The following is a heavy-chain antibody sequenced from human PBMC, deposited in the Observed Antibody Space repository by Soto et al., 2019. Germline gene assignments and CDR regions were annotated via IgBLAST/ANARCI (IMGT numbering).Heavy chain of an antibody. CDR3: AATGYTYGYHFDH. D-gene: IGHD5-18*01. J-gene: IGHJ4*02. CDR2: IDPSDSST. V-gene: IGHV5-10-1*01. Sequence: PVESLKISCNASGYTFTSDWITWVRQMPGRGLEWMGRIDPSDSSTNYSPSFQGHVTISTDKSITTAHLQWSSLKVSDTAMYYCAATGYTYGYHFDHWGQGTQVTVSS. CDR1: GYTFTSDW.